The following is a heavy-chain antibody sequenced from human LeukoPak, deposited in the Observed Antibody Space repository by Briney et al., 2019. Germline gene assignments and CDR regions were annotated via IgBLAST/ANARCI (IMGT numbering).Heavy chain of an antibody. CDR2: ISGSGGNT. D-gene: IGHD5-18*01. J-gene: IGHJ4*02. CDR1: GFTFSNYA. V-gene: IGHV3-23*01. Sequence: RSGGSLRLSCAASGFTFSNYAMSWVRQAPGKGLEWVSAISGSGGNTYYADSVKGRFTISRDNSKNTLYLQKNSLRAEDTAVYYCAKDLYSYGSRDGFDYWGQGTLVTVSS. CDR3: AKDLYSYGSRDGFDY.